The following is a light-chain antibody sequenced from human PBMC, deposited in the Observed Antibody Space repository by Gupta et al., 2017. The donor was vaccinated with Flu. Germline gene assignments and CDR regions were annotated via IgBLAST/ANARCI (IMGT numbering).Light chain of an antibody. V-gene: IGKV4-1*01. CDR3: QQYSSLPLT. Sequence: DIVMTQSPDSLAVSLGERATINCRSSQSVVHSSNNENYLAWYQQKAGQPPKLLIYWATNRESGVPDRFSGSRSGTDFTLTISSLQAEDVAVYYCQQYSSLPLTFGQGTKVEI. J-gene: IGKJ1*01. CDR2: WAT. CDR1: QSVVHSSNNENY.